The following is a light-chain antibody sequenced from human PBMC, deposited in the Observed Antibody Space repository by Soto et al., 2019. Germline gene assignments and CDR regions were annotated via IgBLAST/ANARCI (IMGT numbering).Light chain of an antibody. V-gene: IGLV1-40*01. J-gene: IGLJ3*02. CDR1: SSNIGADFD. Sequence: QSVLTQPPSVSGSTGQGVTISCTGSSSNIGADFDVHWYQPIPGTAPKLLIHSNNHRPSGVTDRFSGSMSGTSASLTISELQAEDEADYYCQSYDKAGSGSVFGGGTKLTVL. CDR2: SNN. CDR3: QSYDKAGSGSV.